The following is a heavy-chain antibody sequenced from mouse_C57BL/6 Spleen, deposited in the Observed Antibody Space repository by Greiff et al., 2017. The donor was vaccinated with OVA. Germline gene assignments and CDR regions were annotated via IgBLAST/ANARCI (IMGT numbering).Heavy chain of an antibody. CDR2: IDPSDSYT. D-gene: IGHD2-3*01. J-gene: IGHJ2*01. CDR3: ARGIYDGYYYFDY. V-gene: IGHV1-69*01. Sequence: QVQLQQPGAELVMPGASVKLSCKASGYTFTSYWMHWVKQRPGQGLEWIGEIDPSDSYTNYNQKFKGKSTLTVDKSSSTAYMQPSSLTSEDSAVYYCARGIYDGYYYFDYWGQGTTLTVSS. CDR1: GYTFTSYW.